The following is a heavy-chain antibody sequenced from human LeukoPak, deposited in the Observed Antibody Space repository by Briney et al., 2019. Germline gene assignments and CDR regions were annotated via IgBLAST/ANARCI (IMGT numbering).Heavy chain of an antibody. J-gene: IGHJ5*02. V-gene: IGHV4-4*02. CDR1: GGSISSSNW. Sequence: SETLSLTCAVSGGSISSSNWWSWVRQPPGKGLEWIGVIYHSGSTNYNPSLKSRVTISVDKSKNQFSLKLSSVTAADTAVYYCAGYLAAANWFDPWGQGTLVTVSS. D-gene: IGHD6-13*01. CDR2: IYHSGST. CDR3: AGYLAAANWFDP.